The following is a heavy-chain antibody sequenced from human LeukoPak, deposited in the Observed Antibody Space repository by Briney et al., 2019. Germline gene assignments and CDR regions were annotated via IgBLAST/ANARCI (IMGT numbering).Heavy chain of an antibody. J-gene: IGHJ5*02. D-gene: IGHD4-23*01. CDR2: INPSGGST. V-gene: IGHV1-46*01. CDR3: ARDNSVEDTAWWFDP. Sequence: ASVKVSCKASGYSFSTYGITWVRQAPGQGLEWMGIINPSGGSTSYAQKFQGRVTMTRDMSTSTDYMELSSLRSEDTAVYYCARDNSVEDTAWWFDPWGQGTLVTVSS. CDR1: GYSFSTYG.